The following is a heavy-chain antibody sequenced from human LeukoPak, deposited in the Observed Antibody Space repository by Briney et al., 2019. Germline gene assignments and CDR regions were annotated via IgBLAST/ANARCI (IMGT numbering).Heavy chain of an antibody. Sequence: GGSLRLSCAASGFTFSSYGMHWVRQAPGKGLEWVAVISYDGSNKYYADSVKGRFTISRDNSKNTLYLQMNSLRAEDTAVYYCAKDGSTVTTQGVYWGQGTQVTVSS. CDR1: GFTFSSYG. CDR3: AKDGSTVTTQGVY. D-gene: IGHD4-17*01. J-gene: IGHJ4*02. V-gene: IGHV3-30*18. CDR2: ISYDGSNK.